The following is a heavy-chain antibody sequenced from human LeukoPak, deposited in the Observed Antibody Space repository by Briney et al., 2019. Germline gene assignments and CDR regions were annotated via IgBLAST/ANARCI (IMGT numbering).Heavy chain of an antibody. CDR1: GGSINSYY. V-gene: IGHV4-59*01. D-gene: IGHD1-26*01. J-gene: IGHJ5*02. CDR2: IYYSGST. Sequence: SETLSLTCTVSGGSINSYYWSWIRQPPGKGLEWIGYIYYSGSTNYNPSLKSRVTISVDTSKNQFSLKLSSVTAADTAVYYCARERVGATSTFWFDPWGQGTLVTVSS. CDR3: ARERVGATSTFWFDP.